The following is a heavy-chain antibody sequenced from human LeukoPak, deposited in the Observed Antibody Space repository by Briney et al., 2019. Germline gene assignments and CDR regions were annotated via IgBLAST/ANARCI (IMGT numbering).Heavy chain of an antibody. D-gene: IGHD3-16*01. CDR2: VSPADSDT. CDR3: ARQGAELGNFDY. J-gene: IGHJ4*02. CDR1: GYRFTNYW. Sequence: GESLKISCKGSGYRFTNYWIGWVRQMPGEGLEWMGAVSPADSDTRYSPSFQGQVTISADESINNAYLQLTSLKASETAMYYCARQGAELGNFDYWGQGTLVIVSS. V-gene: IGHV5-51*01.